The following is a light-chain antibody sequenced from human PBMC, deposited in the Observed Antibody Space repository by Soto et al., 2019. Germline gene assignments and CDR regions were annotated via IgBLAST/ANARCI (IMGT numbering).Light chain of an antibody. CDR1: QSLVSSDGNTF. V-gene: IGKV2-30*01. CDR2: KVS. CDR3: MQGTHWPWT. J-gene: IGKJ1*01. Sequence: DVVMTQSPLSLPVTLGQPASISCRSSQSLVSSDGNTFLNWFQQRPAQSPRRLIYKVSNRDSGVPDRFTGSGSGTDFTLKISRVEAEDVGVYYCMQGTHWPWTFGQGTKVETK.